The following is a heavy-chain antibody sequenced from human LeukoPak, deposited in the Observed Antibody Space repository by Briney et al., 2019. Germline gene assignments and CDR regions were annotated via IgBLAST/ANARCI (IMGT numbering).Heavy chain of an antibody. J-gene: IGHJ4*02. CDR2: INPSGGST. CDR3: ARDRSYYDILTGYYKPSDY. Sequence: GASVKVSCKASGYTFTSYYMHWVRQAPGQGLEWMGIINPSGGSTSYAQKFQGRVTMTRDTSTSTVYMELSSLRSEDTAVYYCARDRSYYDILTGYYKPSDYWGQGTLVTVSS. V-gene: IGHV1-46*01. CDR1: GYTFTSYY. D-gene: IGHD3-9*01.